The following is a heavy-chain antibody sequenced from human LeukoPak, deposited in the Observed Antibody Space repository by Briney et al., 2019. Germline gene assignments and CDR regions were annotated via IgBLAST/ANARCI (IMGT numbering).Heavy chain of an antibody. Sequence: GGSLRLSCAASGFTFSDYYMSWIRQAPGKGLEWVSYISSSGSTMYYTDSVKGRFTISRDNAKNSLYLQMNSLRAEDTAVYYCALSRYYYGSGSILPYWGQGTLVTVSS. J-gene: IGHJ4*02. CDR3: ALSRYYYGSGSILPY. CDR1: GFTFSDYY. V-gene: IGHV3-11*01. D-gene: IGHD3-10*01. CDR2: ISSSGSTM.